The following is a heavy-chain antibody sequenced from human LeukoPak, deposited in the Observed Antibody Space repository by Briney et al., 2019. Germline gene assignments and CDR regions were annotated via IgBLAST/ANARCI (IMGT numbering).Heavy chain of an antibody. V-gene: IGHV3-7*03. D-gene: IGHD3-9*01. J-gene: IGHJ4*02. Sequence: GGSLRLSCVASGFTFSSYWMSWVRQAPGKGLEWVANMKQDGSEKYYVDSVKGRFTISRDNSKNTLYLQMNSLRAEDTAVYYCARARDILTGYYYFDYWGQGTLVTVSS. CDR3: ARARDILTGYYYFDY. CDR2: MKQDGSEK. CDR1: GFTFSSYW.